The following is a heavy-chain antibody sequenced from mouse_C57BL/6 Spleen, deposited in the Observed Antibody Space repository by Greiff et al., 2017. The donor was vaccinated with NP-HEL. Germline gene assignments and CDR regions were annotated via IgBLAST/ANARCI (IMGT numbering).Heavy chain of an antibody. Sequence: QVHVKQPGAELVMPGASVKLSCKASGYTFTSYWMHWVKQRPGQGLEWIGEIDPSDSYTNYNQKFKGKSTLTVDKSSSTAYMQLSSLTSEDSAVYYCARSGPITTVVVPFDYWGQGTTLTVSS. CDR3: ARSGPITTVVVPFDY. V-gene: IGHV1-69*01. CDR2: IDPSDSYT. J-gene: IGHJ2*01. D-gene: IGHD1-1*01. CDR1: GYTFTSYW.